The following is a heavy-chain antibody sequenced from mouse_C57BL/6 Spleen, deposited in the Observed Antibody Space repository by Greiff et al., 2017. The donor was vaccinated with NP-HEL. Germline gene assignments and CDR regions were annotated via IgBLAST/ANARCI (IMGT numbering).Heavy chain of an antibody. D-gene: IGHD2-3*01. Sequence: DVKLVESGGGLVQPKGSLKLSCAASGFTFNTYAMHWVRQAPGKGLEWGARIRSKSSNYATYYADLGNDRFTIPREDSQSMLYLQMNNLKTENTAMYYCVRDHYDGYPAWFAYWGQGTLVTVSA. CDR3: VRDHYDGYPAWFAY. CDR1: GFTFNTYA. CDR2: IRSKSSNYAT. J-gene: IGHJ3*01. V-gene: IGHV10-3*01.